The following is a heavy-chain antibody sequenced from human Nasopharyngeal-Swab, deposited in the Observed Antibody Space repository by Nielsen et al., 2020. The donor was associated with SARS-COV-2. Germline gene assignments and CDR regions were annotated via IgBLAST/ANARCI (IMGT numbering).Heavy chain of an antibody. CDR1: GFTFSSYS. J-gene: IGHJ3*02. D-gene: IGHD1-26*01. CDR3: ARVRFVGELIDAFDI. V-gene: IGHV3-21*01. CDR2: ISSSSSYI. Sequence: GESLKISCAASGFTFSSYSMNWVRQAPGKGLEWVSSISSSSSYIYYADSVKGRFTISGDNAKNSLYLQMNSLRAEDTAVYYCARVRFVGELIDAFDIWGQGTMVTVSS.